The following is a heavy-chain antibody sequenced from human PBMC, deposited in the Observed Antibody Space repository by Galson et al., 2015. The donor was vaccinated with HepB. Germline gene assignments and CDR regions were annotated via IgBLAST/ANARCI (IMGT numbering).Heavy chain of an antibody. V-gene: IGHV3-74*01. J-gene: IGHJ3*02. CDR1: GFTFSSYW. CDR2: INSDGSST. Sequence: SLRLSCAASGFTFSSYWMHWVRQAPGKGLVWVSRINSDGSSTSYADSVKGRFTISRDNAKNTLYLQMNSLRAEDTAVYYCAIFGIVGHRDAFDIWGQGTMVTVSS. CDR3: AIFGIVGHRDAFDI. D-gene: IGHD1-26*01.